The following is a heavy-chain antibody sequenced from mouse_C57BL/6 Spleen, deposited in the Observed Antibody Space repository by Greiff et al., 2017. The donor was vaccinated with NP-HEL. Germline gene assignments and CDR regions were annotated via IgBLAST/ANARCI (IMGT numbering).Heavy chain of an antibody. CDR1: VYTFTSYG. Sequence: QVQLQQSGAELARPGASVKLSCKASVYTFTSYGISWVKQRTGQGLEWIGEIYPRSGNTYYNEKFKGKATLTADKSSSTAYMELRSLTSEDSAVYFCARDYGSRRFAYWGQGTLVTVSA. J-gene: IGHJ3*01. V-gene: IGHV1-81*01. CDR3: ARDYGSRRFAY. D-gene: IGHD1-1*01. CDR2: IYPRSGNT.